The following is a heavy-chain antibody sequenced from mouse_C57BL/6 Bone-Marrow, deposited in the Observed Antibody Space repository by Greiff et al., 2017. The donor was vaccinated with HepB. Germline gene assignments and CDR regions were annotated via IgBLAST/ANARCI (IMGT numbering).Heavy chain of an antibody. CDR1: GYTFTSYG. Sequence: QVQLQQSGAELARPGASVKLSCKASGYTFTSYGISWVKQRTGQGLEWIGEIYPTSGNTYYNEKFKGKATLTADKSSSTAYMELRSLTSEDSAVYFCARGAYGSSEEGYAMDYWGQGTSVTVSS. V-gene: IGHV1-81*01. J-gene: IGHJ4*01. CDR3: ARGAYGSSEEGYAMDY. D-gene: IGHD1-1*01. CDR2: IYPTSGNT.